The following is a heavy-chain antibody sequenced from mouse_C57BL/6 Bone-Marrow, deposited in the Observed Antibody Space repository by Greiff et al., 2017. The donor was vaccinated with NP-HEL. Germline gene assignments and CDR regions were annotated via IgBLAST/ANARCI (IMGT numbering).Heavy chain of an antibody. V-gene: IGHV1-81*01. D-gene: IGHD1-1*01. CDR1: GYTFTSYG. CDR3: ARDYYGSSSWFAY. J-gene: IGHJ3*01. CDR2: IYPRSGNT. Sequence: VQLQQSGAELARPGASVKLSCKASGYTFTSYGMSWVQQRTGQGLEWIGEIYPRSGNTYYNEKFKGKATLTADKSSSTAYMQLRSLTSEDSAVYVCARDYYGSSSWFAYWGQGTLVTVSA.